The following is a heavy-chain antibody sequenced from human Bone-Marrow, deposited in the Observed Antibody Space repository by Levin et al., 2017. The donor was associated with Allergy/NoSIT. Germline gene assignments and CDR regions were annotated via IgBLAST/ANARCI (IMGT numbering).Heavy chain of an antibody. J-gene: IGHJ4*02. V-gene: IGHV3-49*03. CDR2: IRSKAYGGTT. CDR1: GFTFGDYA. CDR3: TRDGTAYCGGDCSLYFDY. Sequence: GGSLRLSCTASGFTFGDYAMSWFRQAPGKGLEWVGFIRSKAYGGTTEYAASVKGRFTISRDDSKSIAYLQMNSLKTEDTAVYYCTRDGTAYCGGDCSLYFDYWGQGTLVTVSS. D-gene: IGHD2-21*02.